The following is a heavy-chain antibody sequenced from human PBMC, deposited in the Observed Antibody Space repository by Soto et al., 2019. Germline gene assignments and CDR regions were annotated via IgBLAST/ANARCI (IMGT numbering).Heavy chain of an antibody. CDR1: GFTFSSYA. V-gene: IGHV3-23*01. Sequence: EVQLLESGGGLVQPGGSLRLSCAASGFTFSSYAMSWVRQAPGKGLEWVSAISGSGGSTYYADSVKGRFTISRDNCKDTLYLQMNGLRAEDTAVYYCAKGRSITMIVVVIKTLFDYWGQGTLVTVFS. CDR3: AKGRSITMIVVVIKTLFDY. D-gene: IGHD3-22*01. CDR2: ISGSGGST. J-gene: IGHJ4*02.